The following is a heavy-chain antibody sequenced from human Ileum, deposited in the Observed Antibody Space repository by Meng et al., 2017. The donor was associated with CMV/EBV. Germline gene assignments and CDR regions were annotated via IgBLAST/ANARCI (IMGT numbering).Heavy chain of an antibody. Sequence: QEQLQESGPGLVKPSETLSLTCNVSGGSVSISSYYWGWIRPPPGKGLDWIGNVYDSLATYYHPSLKSRVTISVVTSRNQFSPRLMSVTAADSAVYYCAIFRYTYSQNFFDYWGQGTLVTVSS. D-gene: IGHD5-18*01. CDR3: AIFRYTYSQNFFDY. J-gene: IGHJ4*02. CDR2: VYDSLAT. CDR1: GGSVSISSYY. V-gene: IGHV4-39*07.